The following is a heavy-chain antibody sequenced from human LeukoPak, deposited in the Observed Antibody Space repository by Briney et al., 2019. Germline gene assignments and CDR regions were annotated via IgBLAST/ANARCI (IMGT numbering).Heavy chain of an antibody. V-gene: IGHV3-64*01. J-gene: IGHJ4*02. CDR2: ISSNGGST. CDR1: GFTFSSYA. CDR3: ARETGSYYYDSSGYYDY. D-gene: IGHD3-22*01. Sequence: GGSLRLSRAASGFTFSSYAMHWVRQAPGKGLEYVSAISSNGGSTYYANSVKGRFTISRDNSKNTLYLQMGSLRAEGMAVYYCARETGSYYYDSSGYYDYWGQGTLVTVSS.